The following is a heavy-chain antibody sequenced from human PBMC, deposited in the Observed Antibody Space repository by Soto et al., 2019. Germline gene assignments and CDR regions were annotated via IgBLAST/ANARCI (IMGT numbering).Heavy chain of an antibody. J-gene: IGHJ4*02. D-gene: IGHD3-22*01. V-gene: IGHV3-23*01. Sequence: EVQLLESGGGLVQPGGSLRLSCAASGFTFSSYAMSWVRQAPGKGLEWGSAISGSGGSTYYADSVKGRFTISRDNSKNTLYLQMNSLRAEDTAVYYCAKCPRPYYDSSGYYYSYWGQGTLVTVSS. CDR2: ISGSGGST. CDR1: GFTFSSYA. CDR3: AKCPRPYYDSSGYYYSY.